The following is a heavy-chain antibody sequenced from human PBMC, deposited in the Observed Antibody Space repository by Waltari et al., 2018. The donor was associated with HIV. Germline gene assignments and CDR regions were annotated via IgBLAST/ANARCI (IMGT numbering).Heavy chain of an antibody. CDR3: ARSKYSSSSGFDL. CDR1: GFTFSSYS. V-gene: IGHV3-48*01. D-gene: IGHD6-6*01. CDR2: ISRSSSTI. J-gene: IGHJ2*01. Sequence: EVQLVESGGGLVQPGGSLRLSCAASGFTFSSYSMNWVRQAPEKGLEWVSYISRSSSTIYSADSVKGRFTISRDNAKNSLYLQMNSLRAEDTAVYYCARSKYSSSSGFDLWGRGTLVTVSS.